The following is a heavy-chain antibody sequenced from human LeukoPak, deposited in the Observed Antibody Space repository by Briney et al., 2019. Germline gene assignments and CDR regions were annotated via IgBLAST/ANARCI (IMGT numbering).Heavy chain of an antibody. CDR3: ATGYYGSGSYSHWFDP. D-gene: IGHD3-10*01. CDR2: FDPEDGET. Sequence: GASVKVSCKVSGYTLTELSMHWVRQAPGKGLEWMGGFDPEDGETIYAQKFQGRVTMPEDTSTDTAYMELSSLRSEDTAVYYCATGYYGSGSYSHWFDPWGQGTLVTVSS. V-gene: IGHV1-24*01. J-gene: IGHJ5*02. CDR1: GYTLTELS.